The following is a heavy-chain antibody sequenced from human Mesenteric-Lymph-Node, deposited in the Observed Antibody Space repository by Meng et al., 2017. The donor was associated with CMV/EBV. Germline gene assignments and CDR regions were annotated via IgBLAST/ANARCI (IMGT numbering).Heavy chain of an antibody. Sequence: SETLSLTCTVSGGSVSSDSNYWSWIRQPPGKGLEWIGYISDSGSTNYNPSLESRVTISVDTSKTQFSLKLTTVTAADTAVYYCARHSIEGATLDYWGQGTLVTVSS. J-gene: IGHJ4*02. V-gene: IGHV4-61*01. D-gene: IGHD1-26*01. CDR1: GGSVSSDSNY. CDR3: ARHSIEGATLDY. CDR2: ISDSGST.